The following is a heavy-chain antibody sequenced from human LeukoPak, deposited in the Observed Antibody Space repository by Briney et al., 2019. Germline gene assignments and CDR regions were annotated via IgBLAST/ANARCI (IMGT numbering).Heavy chain of an antibody. D-gene: IGHD4-23*01. Sequence: SVKVSFKASGGTFSSYAISWVRQAPGQGLEWMGGIIPISGTANYAQKFQGRVTITADQSTSTAYMELSSLRSEDTAVYYSARGGNRSMDPDDAFDIWGQGTMVTVSS. CDR2: IIPISGTA. V-gene: IGHV1-69*13. J-gene: IGHJ3*02. CDR3: ARGGNRSMDPDDAFDI. CDR1: GGTFSSYA.